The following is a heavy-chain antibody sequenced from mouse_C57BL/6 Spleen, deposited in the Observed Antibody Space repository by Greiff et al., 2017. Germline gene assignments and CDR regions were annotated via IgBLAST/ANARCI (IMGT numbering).Heavy chain of an antibody. J-gene: IGHJ1*03. Sequence: EVQLQQSGPELVKPGASVKISCKASGYSFTDYNMNWVKQSNGKSLEWIGVINPNYGTTSYNQKFKGKATLTVDQSSSTAYMQLNSLTSEDSAVXYCARADYGSSHWYFDVWGTGTTVTVSS. V-gene: IGHV1-39*01. CDR3: ARADYGSSHWYFDV. CDR1: GYSFTDYN. CDR2: INPNYGTT. D-gene: IGHD1-1*01.